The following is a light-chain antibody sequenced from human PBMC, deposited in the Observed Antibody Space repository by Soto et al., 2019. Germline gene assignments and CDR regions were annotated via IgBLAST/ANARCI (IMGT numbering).Light chain of an antibody. Sequence: QSALTQPPSASGSPGQSVTISCTGTSSDVGGYNYVSWYQQYPGRAPKLMIYEVTKRPSGVPDRFSGSKSGNTASRTVSGIQAEDEADYYCSAYAASNNFYFVFGGGTKLTVL. CDR3: SAYAASNNFYFV. CDR1: SSDVGGYNY. V-gene: IGLV2-8*01. CDR2: EVT. J-gene: IGLJ3*02.